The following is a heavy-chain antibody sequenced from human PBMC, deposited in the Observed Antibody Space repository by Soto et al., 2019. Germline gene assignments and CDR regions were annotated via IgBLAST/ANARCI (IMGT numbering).Heavy chain of an antibody. Sequence: SETLSLTCTVSGGSISGYYWSWVRQPPGKGLEWIGYMYNTGSTVYNPSFKSRVTISVDTSKNQFSLKLNSVTAADTAVYYCARDLWGYCGTDCYPLDVWGQGTTVTVSS. CDR3: ARDLWGYCGTDCYPLDV. CDR2: MYNTGST. J-gene: IGHJ6*02. V-gene: IGHV4-59*01. D-gene: IGHD2-21*02. CDR1: GGSISGYY.